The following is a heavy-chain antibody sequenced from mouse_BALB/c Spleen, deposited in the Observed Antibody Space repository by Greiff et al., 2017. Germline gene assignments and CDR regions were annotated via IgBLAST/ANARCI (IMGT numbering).Heavy chain of an antibody. CDR1: GFTFSSYA. Sequence: EVKLMESGGGLVKPGGSLKLSCAASGFTFSSYAMSWVRQTPEKRLEWVASISSGGSTYYPDSVKGRFTISRDNARNILYLQMSSLRSEDTAMYYCARGRSTTRAWFAYWGQGTLVTVSA. J-gene: IGHJ3*01. V-gene: IGHV5-6-5*01. CDR2: ISSGGST. CDR3: ARGRSTTRAWFAY. D-gene: IGHD1-1*01.